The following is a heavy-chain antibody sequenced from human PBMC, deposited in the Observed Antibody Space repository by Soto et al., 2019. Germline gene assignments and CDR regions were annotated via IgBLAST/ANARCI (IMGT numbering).Heavy chain of an antibody. CDR1: GGTFSSYA. D-gene: IGHD5-12*01. J-gene: IGHJ4*02. V-gene: IGHV1-69*01. CDR3: VSEVGGLRLRLDY. CDR2: IIPIFGTA. Sequence: QVQLVQSGAEVKKPGSSVKVSCKASGGTFSSYAISWVRQAPGQGLEWMGGIIPIFGTANYAQKFQGRVTSTADESTSTAYRELSSLRSEDTAVYYCVSEVGGLRLRLDYWGQGTLVTVSS.